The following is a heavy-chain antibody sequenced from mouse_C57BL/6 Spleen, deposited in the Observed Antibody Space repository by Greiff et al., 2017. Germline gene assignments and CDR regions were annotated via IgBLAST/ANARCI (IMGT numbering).Heavy chain of an antibody. V-gene: IGHV2-6*01. CDR2: IWGVGST. Sequence: VKLVESGPGLVAPSQSLSITCTVSGFSLTSYGVDWVRQSPGKGLEWLGVIWGVGSTNYNSALKSRLSISKDNSKSQVFLKMNSLQTDDTAMYYCAIYYYGSGDAMDYWGQGTSVTVSS. J-gene: IGHJ4*01. D-gene: IGHD1-1*01. CDR3: AIYYYGSGDAMDY. CDR1: GFSLTSYG.